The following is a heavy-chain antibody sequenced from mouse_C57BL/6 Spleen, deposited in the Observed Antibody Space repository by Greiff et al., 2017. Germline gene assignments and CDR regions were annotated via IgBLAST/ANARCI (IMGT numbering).Heavy chain of an antibody. V-gene: IGHV1-69*01. CDR1: GYTFTSYW. Sequence: VQLQQPGAELVMPGASVKLSCKASGYTFTSYWMHWVKQRPGQGLEWIGEIDPSDSYTNYNQKFKGKSTLTVDKSSSTAYMQLSSLTSEDSAVYYCARMGDYGSSDGAMDYWGQGTSVTVSS. J-gene: IGHJ4*01. CDR2: IDPSDSYT. D-gene: IGHD1-1*01. CDR3: ARMGDYGSSDGAMDY.